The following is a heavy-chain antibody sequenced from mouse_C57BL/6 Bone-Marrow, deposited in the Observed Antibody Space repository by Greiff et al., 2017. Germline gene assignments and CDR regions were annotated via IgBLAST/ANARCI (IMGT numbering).Heavy chain of an antibody. CDR2: IDPENGDT. CDR1: GFNIKDDY. D-gene: IGHD1-1*01. CDR3: TTLYGSGGY. J-gene: IGHJ2*01. Sequence: EVKLQESGAELVRPGASVKLSCTASGFNIKDDYMHWVKQRPEQGLEWIGWIDPENGDTEYASKFQGKATITADTSSNTAYLQLSSLTSEDTAVYYCTTLYGSGGYGGQGTTLTVSS. V-gene: IGHV14-4*01.